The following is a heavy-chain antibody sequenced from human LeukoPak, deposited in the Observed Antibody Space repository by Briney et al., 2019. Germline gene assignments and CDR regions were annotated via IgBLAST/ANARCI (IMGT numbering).Heavy chain of an antibody. CDR2: IYYSGST. J-gene: IGHJ6*03. D-gene: IGHD2-8*01. V-gene: IGHV4-59*01. CDR3: ARERMSWYYYYMDV. CDR1: GGSISSYY. Sequence: PSETLSLTCTVSGGSISSYYWSWIRQPPGKGLEWIGYIYYSGSTNYNPSLKSRVTISVDTSKNQFSLKLSSVTAADTAVYYCARERMSWYYYYMDVWGKGTTVTISS.